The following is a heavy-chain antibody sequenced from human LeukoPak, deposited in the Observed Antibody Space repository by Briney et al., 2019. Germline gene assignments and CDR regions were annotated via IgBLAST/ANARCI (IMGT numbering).Heavy chain of an antibody. CDR2: INHIGST. Sequence: SETLSLTCAVSGGSFSGYYWNWIRQPPGKGLEWMGEINHIGSTNYSPSLMSRVTISVDTSQNQFSLKLSSVTAADTAVYYCARGRSSRWKFFGHWYFDLWGRDTLVTVSS. V-gene: IGHV4-34*01. CDR1: GGSFSGYY. CDR3: ARGRSSRWKFFGHWYFDL. J-gene: IGHJ2*01. D-gene: IGHD6-13*01.